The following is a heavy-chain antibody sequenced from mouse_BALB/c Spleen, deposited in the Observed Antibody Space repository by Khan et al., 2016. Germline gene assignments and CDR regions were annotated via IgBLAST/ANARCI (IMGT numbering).Heavy chain of an antibody. J-gene: IGHJ2*01. CDR2: IRNKANGYTT. CDR3: ARNYYGSSYRYFDY. CDR1: GFTFTDYY. D-gene: IGHD1-1*01. Sequence: EVELVESGGGLVQPGGSLRLSCATSGFTFTDYYMSWVRQPPGKALEWLGFIRNKANGYTTEHSASVKGRFTISRDNSQSILYLQRNTLRAEDSATYYCARNYYGSSYRYFDYWGQGTTLTVSS. V-gene: IGHV7-3*02.